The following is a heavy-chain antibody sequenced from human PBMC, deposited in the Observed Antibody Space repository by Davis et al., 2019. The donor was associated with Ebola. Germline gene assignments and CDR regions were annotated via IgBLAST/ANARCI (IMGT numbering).Heavy chain of an antibody. CDR1: GGSISSYY. D-gene: IGHD6-13*01. V-gene: IGHV4-59*12. CDR3: ARAVAGSSWYGFDS. J-gene: IGHJ4*02. Sequence: SETLSLTCTVSGGSISSYYWSWIRQPPGKGLEWIGYIYYSGSTNYNPSLKSRVTISVDTSKNQFSLKVNSVTAADTAVYYCARAVAGSSWYGFDSWGQGTLVTVSS. CDR2: IYYSGST.